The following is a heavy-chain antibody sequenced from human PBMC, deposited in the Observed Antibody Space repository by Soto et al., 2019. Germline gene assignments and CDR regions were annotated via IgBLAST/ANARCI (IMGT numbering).Heavy chain of an antibody. CDR3: ARGILSYEGGDY. Sequence: QVQLVESGGGVVQPGRSLRLSCAASGFTFSSYGMHWVRQAPGKGLEWVAVTWYDGSDRHYADSVKCRFTISRDNSKNTLYLQMSSLRAEDTAVYYCARGILSYEGGDYWGQGTLVTVSS. D-gene: IGHD3-16*01. J-gene: IGHJ4*02. CDR2: TWYDGSDR. V-gene: IGHV3-33*01. CDR1: GFTFSSYG.